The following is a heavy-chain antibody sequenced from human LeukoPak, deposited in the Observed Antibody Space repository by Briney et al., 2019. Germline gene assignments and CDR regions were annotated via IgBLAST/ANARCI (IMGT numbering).Heavy chain of an antibody. CDR2: ISGSSSTI. V-gene: IGHV3-48*04. D-gene: IGHD2-8*02. J-gene: IGHJ4*02. CDR1: GFNFSRHT. Sequence: GGSLRLFCAASGFNFSRHTMNWVRQAPGKGLEWVSYISGSSSTIYYADSVKGRFTISRDNAKNSLYLQANSLRAEDTAMYYCARARVLGGGENFDYWGQGTPVTVSS. CDR3: ARARVLGGGENFDY.